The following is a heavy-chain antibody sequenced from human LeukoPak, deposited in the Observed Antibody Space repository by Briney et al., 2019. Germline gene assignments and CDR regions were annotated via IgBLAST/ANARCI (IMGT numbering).Heavy chain of an antibody. D-gene: IGHD6-13*01. Sequence: ASVKVSCEASGYTFTSYGISWVRQAPGQGLEWMGWISAYNGNTNYAQKLQGRVTMTTDTSTSTAYMELRSLRSDDTAVYYCARDPRRGQQLVHFDYWGQGTLVTDSS. CDR2: ISAYNGNT. J-gene: IGHJ4*02. V-gene: IGHV1-18*01. CDR3: ARDPRRGQQLVHFDY. CDR1: GYTFTSYG.